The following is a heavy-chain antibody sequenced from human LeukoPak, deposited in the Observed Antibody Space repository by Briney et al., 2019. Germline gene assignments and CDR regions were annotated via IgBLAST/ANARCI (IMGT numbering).Heavy chain of an antibody. CDR1: GGSISSGDYY. D-gene: IGHD2-2*02. CDR3: ARANVVVPAAITKYYFDY. V-gene: IGHV4-30-4*08. Sequence: PSETLSLTCTVSGGSISSGDYYWSWIRQPPGKGLESIGYIYYSGSTYYNPSLKSRVTISVDTSKNQFSLKLSSVTAADTAVYYCARANVVVPAAITKYYFDYWGQGTLVTVSS. CDR2: IYYSGST. J-gene: IGHJ4*02.